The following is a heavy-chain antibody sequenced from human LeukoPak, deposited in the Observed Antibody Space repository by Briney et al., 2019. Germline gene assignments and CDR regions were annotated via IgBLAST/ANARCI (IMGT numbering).Heavy chain of an antibody. V-gene: IGHV1-2*02. J-gene: IGHJ6*03. CDR1: GYTFTAYY. Sequence: ASVKVSSTASGYTFTAYYMHWVRQAPGQGLEWMGWINPNNGGTNYAQNFQGRVTMTRDTSISTAYMELSRLRSDDTAIYYCARDPTGGSGFQYYYYMDVWGKGTTVTVSS. CDR2: INPNNGGT. CDR3: ARDPTGGSGFQYYYYMDV. D-gene: IGHD5-12*01.